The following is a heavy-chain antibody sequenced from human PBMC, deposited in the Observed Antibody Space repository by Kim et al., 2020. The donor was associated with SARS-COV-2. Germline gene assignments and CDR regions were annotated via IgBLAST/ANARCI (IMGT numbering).Heavy chain of an antibody. CDR2: ISYDGSNK. D-gene: IGHD3-3*01. Sequence: GGSLRLSCAASGFTFSSYGMHWVRQAPGKGLEWVAVISYDGSNKYYADSVKGRFTISRDNSKNTLYLQMNSLRAEDTAVYYCAKDGPLEYDFWSGYWGSLDYWGQGTLVTVSS. CDR1: GFTFSSYG. CDR3: AKDGPLEYDFWSGYWGSLDY. V-gene: IGHV3-30*18. J-gene: IGHJ4*02.